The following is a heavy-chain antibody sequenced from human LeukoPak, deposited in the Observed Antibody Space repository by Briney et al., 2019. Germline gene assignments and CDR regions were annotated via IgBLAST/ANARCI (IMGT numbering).Heavy chain of an antibody. J-gene: IGHJ4*02. Sequence: GGSLRLSCVASGFTFCSYWMTWVRQAPGKGLEWVANIRQDGSDQYYVDSVKGRFTISRDNAKNSLFLQMNSLRAEDTAVYYCVRDRPTLTGYYPFDYWGQGTLVTVSS. CDR1: GFTFCSYW. D-gene: IGHD3-9*01. V-gene: IGHV3-7*01. CDR2: IRQDGSDQ. CDR3: VRDRPTLTGYYPFDY.